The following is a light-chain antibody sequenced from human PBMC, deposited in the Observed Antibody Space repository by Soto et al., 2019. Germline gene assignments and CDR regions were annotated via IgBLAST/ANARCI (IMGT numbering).Light chain of an antibody. CDR2: GNR. J-gene: IGLJ3*02. CDR3: QAYDYSLTASV. CDR1: SSDVGDYNS. Sequence: QSALTQPPSASGSPGRSVTISCSGTSSDVGDYNSVSWYQQLPGAAPKLVIFGNRNRPSGVPERFSGSKSGTSASLAITGLQAEDEADYYCQAYDYSLTASVFGGGTQLTVL. V-gene: IGLV2-8*01.